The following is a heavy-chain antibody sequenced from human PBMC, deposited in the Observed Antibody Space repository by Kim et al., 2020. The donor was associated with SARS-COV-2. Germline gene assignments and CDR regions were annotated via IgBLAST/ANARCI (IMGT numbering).Heavy chain of an antibody. J-gene: IGHJ6*02. CDR2: INHRGST. V-gene: IGHV4-34*01. D-gene: IGHD3-10*01. CDR3: AREATYYTGSGSFRPRYLGLDV. Sequence: SETLSLTCAVHGGSFSGDYWSWVRQSPEKGLEWIGEINHRGSTNYNPSLESRVTMSVDTSKKQFSLRLSSVTAADSAVYYCAREATYYTGSGSFRPRYLGLDVWGQGTTVTVSS. CDR1: GGSFSGDY.